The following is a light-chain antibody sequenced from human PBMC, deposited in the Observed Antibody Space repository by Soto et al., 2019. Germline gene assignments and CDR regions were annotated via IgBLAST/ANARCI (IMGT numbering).Light chain of an antibody. Sequence: DIQMTQSPSTLSASAGDTVTVSCRASQSVSGWLAWYHQKPGEAPKLLIYDASALPRGVPTRFSGSGSGTNFLPTIASLQHDDFVTYYYQQYETFSRTFGPGTKVEI. V-gene: IGKV1-5*01. CDR3: QQYETFSRT. CDR2: DAS. CDR1: QSVSGW. J-gene: IGKJ1*01.